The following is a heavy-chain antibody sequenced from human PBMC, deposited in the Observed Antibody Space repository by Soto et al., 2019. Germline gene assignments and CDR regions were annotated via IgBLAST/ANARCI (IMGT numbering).Heavy chain of an antibody. V-gene: IGHV4-39*01. CDR2: IFYSGNT. D-gene: IGHD6-13*01. Sequence: PXXTLSLPCSVSGDSINSPDYWWGSIRQPPGKGLEWVGSIFYSGNTYYHPSLKSRVTISVDTSKNQFSLRLSSVTAADTALYYCARQIGRGSWSLDHWGPGTLVTVSS. J-gene: IGHJ4*02. CDR1: GDSINSPDYW. CDR3: ARQIGRGSWSLDH.